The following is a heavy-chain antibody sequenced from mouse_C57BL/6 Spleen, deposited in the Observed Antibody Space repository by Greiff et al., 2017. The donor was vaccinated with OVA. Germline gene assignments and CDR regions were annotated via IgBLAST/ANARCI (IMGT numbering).Heavy chain of an antibody. J-gene: IGHJ2*01. V-gene: IGHV1-61*01. CDR2: IYPSDSET. CDR3: ARNYYGNSYYFDY. CDR1: GYTFTSYW. D-gene: IGHD2-1*01. Sequence: QVQLQQPGAELVRPGSSVKLSCTASGYTFTSYWMDWVKQRPGQGLEWIGNIYPSDSETYYNQKFKDKATLTVDKSSSTAYMQLSSLTSEDSAVYYCARNYYGNSYYFDYWGQGTTLTVSS.